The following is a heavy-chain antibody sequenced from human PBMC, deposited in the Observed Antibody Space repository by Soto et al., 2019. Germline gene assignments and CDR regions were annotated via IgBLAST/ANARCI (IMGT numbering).Heavy chain of an antibody. CDR2: INAGNGNT. D-gene: IGHD1-7*01. CDR1: GYTFTSYA. V-gene: IGHV1-3*05. CDR3: ASKHLGTTPYGMEV. J-gene: IGHJ6*02. Sequence: QIQLVQSGAEEKKPGASVKVSCKASGYTFTSYAMHWVRQAPGQRLEWMGWINAGNGNTKYSQKFQGRVTITRDAPARTAYMELSSLRSEDTAVYYCASKHLGTTPYGMEVWGQGTTVTVSS.